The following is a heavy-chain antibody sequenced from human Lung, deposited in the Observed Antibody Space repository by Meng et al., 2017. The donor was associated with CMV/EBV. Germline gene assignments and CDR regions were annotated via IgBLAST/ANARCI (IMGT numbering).Heavy chain of an antibody. CDR2: MTTSGNSI. Sequence: GGSXRLXCVVSGFNLRDYEVNWVRQAPGKGLEWVAYMTTSGNSIHYAASVRGRFTISRDNAQNSFFLHMDSLRVEDTAVYYCARDMDYTSAAYDYWGQGRXVTVSS. CDR3: ARDMDYTSAAYDY. J-gene: IGHJ4*02. D-gene: IGHD2-2*02. CDR1: GFNLRDYE. V-gene: IGHV3-48*03.